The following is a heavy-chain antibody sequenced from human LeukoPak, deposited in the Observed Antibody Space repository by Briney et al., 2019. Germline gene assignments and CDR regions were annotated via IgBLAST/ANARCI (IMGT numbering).Heavy chain of an antibody. CDR1: GGSISSGSYY. J-gene: IGHJ5*02. CDR2: IYTSGST. D-gene: IGHD6-13*01. V-gene: IGHV4-61*02. CDR3: ALQGYSSSWAKIYNWFDP. Sequence: SETLSLTCTVSGGSISSGSYYWSWIRQPAGKGLEWIGRIYTSGSTNYNPSLKSRVTISVDTSKNQFSLKLSSVTAADTAVYYCALQGYSSSWAKIYNWFDPWGQGTLVTVSS.